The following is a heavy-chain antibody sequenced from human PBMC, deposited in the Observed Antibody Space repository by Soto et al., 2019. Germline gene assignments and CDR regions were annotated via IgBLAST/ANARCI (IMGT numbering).Heavy chain of an antibody. V-gene: IGHV4-34*01. D-gene: IGHD6-13*01. J-gene: IGHJ5*02. CDR2: INHSGST. Sequence: SETLSLTCAVYGGSFSGYYWSWIRQPPGKGLERIGEINHSGSTNYNPSLKSRVTISVDTSKNQFSLKLSSVTAADTAVYYCARGTVVAPTIAAAGLKWFDPWGQGTLVTVSS. CDR1: GGSFSGYY. CDR3: ARGTVVAPTIAAAGLKWFDP.